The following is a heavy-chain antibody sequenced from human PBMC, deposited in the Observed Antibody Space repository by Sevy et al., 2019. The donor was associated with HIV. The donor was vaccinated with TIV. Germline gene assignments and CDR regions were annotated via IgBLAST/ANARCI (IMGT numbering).Heavy chain of an antibody. J-gene: IGHJ6*02. CDR3: ARILGGYYDSSGYYGGYYYYGMDV. V-gene: IGHV1-2*06. D-gene: IGHD3-22*01. CDR1: GYTFTGYY. CDR2: INPNSGGT. Sequence: ASVKVSCKASGYTFTGYYMHWVRQAPGQGLEWMGRINPNSGGTNYAQKFQGRVTMTRDTSISTAYMELSRVRSDDTAVYYCARILGGYYDSSGYYGGYYYYGMDVWGQGTTVTVSS.